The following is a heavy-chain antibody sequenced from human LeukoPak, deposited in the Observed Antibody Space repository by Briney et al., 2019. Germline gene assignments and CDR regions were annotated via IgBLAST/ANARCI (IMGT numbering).Heavy chain of an antibody. CDR1: GYTFTSYG. D-gene: IGHD3-10*01. CDR3: ARAFGSPWPVEDIDDDSGRGADY. V-gene: IGHV1-18*01. CDR2: ISAYNGNT. Sequence: GASVKVSCKASGYTFTSYGISWVRQAPGQGLEWMGWISAYNGNTNYAQKLQGRVTMTTDTSTSTAYMELRSLRSDDTAVYYCARAFGSPWPVEDIDDDSGRGADYWGQGTPVTVSS. J-gene: IGHJ4*02.